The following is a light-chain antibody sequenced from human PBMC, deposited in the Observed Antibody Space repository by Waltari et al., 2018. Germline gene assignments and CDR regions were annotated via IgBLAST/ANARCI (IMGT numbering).Light chain of an antibody. CDR1: TSDIGIHNI. CDR3: CSYAGGSTWV. Sequence: QSALTQPASMSGSPGQSITVSCTGATSDIGIHNIFSWYQQHPGKAPKLILYDVNRRPSGISGRCSGSKSGITAALTSSGLQAEDEADSYCCSYAGGSTWVCGGGTKLTVL. V-gene: IGLV2-23*02. J-gene: IGLJ3*02. CDR2: DVN.